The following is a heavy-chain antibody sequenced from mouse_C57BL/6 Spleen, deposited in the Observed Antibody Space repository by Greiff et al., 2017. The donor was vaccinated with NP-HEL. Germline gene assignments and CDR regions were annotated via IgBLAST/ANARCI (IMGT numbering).Heavy chain of an antibody. CDR1: GFTFSDYY. J-gene: IGHJ4*01. D-gene: IGHD2-3*01. CDR3: ARNDGSPAMDD. V-gene: IGHV5-16*01. Sequence: EVHLVESEGGLVQPGSSMKLSCTASGFTFSDYYMAWVRQVPEKGLEWVANINYDGSSTNYLDSLKSRFILSRDNATNILYLQMSSLKSEDTATYYCARNDGSPAMDDWGQGTSVTVSS. CDR2: INYDGSST.